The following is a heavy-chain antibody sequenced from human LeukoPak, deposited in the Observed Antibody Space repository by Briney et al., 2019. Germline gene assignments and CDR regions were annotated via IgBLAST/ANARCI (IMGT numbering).Heavy chain of an antibody. CDR2: IRYDGSNK. CDR1: GFTFSSYG. J-gene: IGHJ4*02. V-gene: IGHV3-30*02. CDR3: AKDGGYSGYDSPYFDY. Sequence: PGGSLRLSCAASGFTFSSYGMHWVRQAPGKGLEWVAFIRYDGSNKYYADSVKGRFTISRDNSKNTLYLQMNSLRAEDTAVYYCAKDGGYSGYDSPYFDYWGQGTLVTVSS. D-gene: IGHD5-12*01.